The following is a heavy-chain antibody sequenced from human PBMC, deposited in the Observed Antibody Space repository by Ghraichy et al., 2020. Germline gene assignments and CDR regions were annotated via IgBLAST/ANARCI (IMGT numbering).Heavy chain of an antibody. D-gene: IGHD6-19*01. J-gene: IGHJ3*02. V-gene: IGHV3-74*01. CDR1: GFTFSSYW. Sequence: LSLTCAASGFTFSSYWMHWVRQAPGKGLVWVSRINSDGSSTSYADSVKGRFTISRDNAKNTLYLQMNSLRAEDTAVYYCARETGIAVAGTTDAFDIWGQGTMVTVSS. CDR2: INSDGSST. CDR3: ARETGIAVAGTTDAFDI.